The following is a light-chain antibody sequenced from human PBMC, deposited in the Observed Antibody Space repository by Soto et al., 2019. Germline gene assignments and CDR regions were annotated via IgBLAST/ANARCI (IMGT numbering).Light chain of an antibody. V-gene: IGKV4-1*01. J-gene: IGKJ1*01. CDR2: WAS. CDR1: QSILYSSNNKNY. Sequence: DIVMTQSPDSLAVSLGERATINCKSSQSILYSSNNKNYLVWYQQKPGQPPKVLIYWASTRESGVPDRFSGSGYGTDFPLTISSLEPEDFAVYYCQQRSNWPGTFGQGTKVDI. CDR3: QQRSNWPGT.